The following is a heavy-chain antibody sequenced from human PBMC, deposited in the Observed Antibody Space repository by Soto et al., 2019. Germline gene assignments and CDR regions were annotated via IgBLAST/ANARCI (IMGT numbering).Heavy chain of an antibody. J-gene: IGHJ4*02. CDR2: IWYDGSNK. CDR1: GFTFSTYG. D-gene: IGHD4-4*01. Sequence: QVQLEESGGGVVQPGRSLRLSCAASGFTFSTYGIHWVRQAPGKGLEWVAVIWYDGSNKYYADSVKGRFTISRDNSKNTVYLQINSLRAEDTAVYYCARDLHHYFDYWGQGTLVTVSS. V-gene: IGHV3-33*01. CDR3: ARDLHHYFDY.